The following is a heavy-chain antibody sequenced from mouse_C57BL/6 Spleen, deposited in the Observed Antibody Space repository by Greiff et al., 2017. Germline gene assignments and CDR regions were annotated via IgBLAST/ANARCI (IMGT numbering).Heavy chain of an antibody. V-gene: IGHV1-85*01. CDR2: ISPRDGST. CDR3: ARSNYYCSSFAY. Sequence: VQLQQSGPELVKPGASVKLSCTASGYTFTSYDINWVKQRPGQGLEWIGRISPRDGSTKYTEKLKGQGTLTVNTSSSTAYIGLHSLTSEDSSVYFYARSNYYCSSFAYWGQGTLVTVSA. D-gene: IGHD1-1*01. J-gene: IGHJ3*01. CDR1: GYTFTSYD.